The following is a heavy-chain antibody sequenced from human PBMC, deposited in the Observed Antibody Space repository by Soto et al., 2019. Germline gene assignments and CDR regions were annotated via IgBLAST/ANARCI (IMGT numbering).Heavy chain of an antibody. Sequence: TSETLSLTCTVSGGSISSGGYYWSWIRQHPGKGLEWIGYIYYSGSTYYNPSLKSRVTISVDTSKNQFSLKLSSVTAADTAVYYCARGHIRSSLHWGQGTLVTVSS. CDR2: IYYSGST. D-gene: IGHD6-6*01. V-gene: IGHV4-31*03. CDR1: GGSISSGGYY. CDR3: ARGHIRSSLH. J-gene: IGHJ4*02.